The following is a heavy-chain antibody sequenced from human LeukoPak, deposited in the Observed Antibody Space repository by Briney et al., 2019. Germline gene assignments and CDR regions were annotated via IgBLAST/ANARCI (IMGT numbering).Heavy chain of an antibody. D-gene: IGHD5-12*01. CDR2: INWNGGST. Sequence: SGGSLRLSCEASGFTFDDYVMSWVRQAPGKGLEWVSGINWNGGSTGYADSVQGRFTISRDNAENSLYLQMNSLRAEDTAVYYCARGYNGGYDPHNYYYYMDVWGKGTTVTISS. CDR3: ARGYNGGYDPHNYYYYMDV. J-gene: IGHJ6*03. V-gene: IGHV3-20*04. CDR1: GFTFDDYV.